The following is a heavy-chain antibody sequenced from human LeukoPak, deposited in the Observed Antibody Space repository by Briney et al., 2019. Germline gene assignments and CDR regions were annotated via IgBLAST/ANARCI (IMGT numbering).Heavy chain of an antibody. CDR1: GFTFSSYS. CDR3: ARRGLWFGELFAFDI. V-gene: IGHV3-21*01. Sequence: GGSLRVSCAASGFTFSSYSMNWVRQAPRKGLEWVSAISSSSSYIYYADSVKGRFTISRDNAKNSLYLQMNSLRAEDTAVYYCARRGLWFGELFAFDIWGQGTMVTVSS. J-gene: IGHJ3*02. D-gene: IGHD3-10*01. CDR2: ISSSSSYI.